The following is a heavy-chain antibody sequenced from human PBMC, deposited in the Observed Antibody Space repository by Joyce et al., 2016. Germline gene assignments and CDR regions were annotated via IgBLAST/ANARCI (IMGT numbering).Heavy chain of an antibody. J-gene: IGHJ6*02. CDR2: IDWDEDK. CDR3: ARSTSDYFYNYGMDV. V-gene: IGHV2-70*15. Sequence: QVTLRESGPALVRPTQTLTLTCSFSGFSLTTRRVCVSWIRQPPGKALEWLARIDWDEDKYYSASLKTRLTISKDTSKNQVVLTMANVDPVDTATYFCARSTSDYFYNYGMDVWGQGTTVTVSS. D-gene: IGHD4-11*01. CDR1: GFSLTTRRVC.